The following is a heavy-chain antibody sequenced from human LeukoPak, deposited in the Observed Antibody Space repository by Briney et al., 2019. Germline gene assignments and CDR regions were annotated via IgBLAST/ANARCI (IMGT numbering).Heavy chain of an antibody. CDR3: ARHRYYYDGSGFNWFDP. CDR1: GYTFTSYG. Sequence: ASVKVSCKASGYTFTSYGISWVRQAPGQGLEWMGWISAYNGNTNYAQKLQGRVTMTTDTSTSTAYMELRSLRSDDTAVYYCARHRYYYDGSGFNWFDPWGQGTLVTVSS. D-gene: IGHD3-22*01. CDR2: ISAYNGNT. V-gene: IGHV1-18*01. J-gene: IGHJ5*02.